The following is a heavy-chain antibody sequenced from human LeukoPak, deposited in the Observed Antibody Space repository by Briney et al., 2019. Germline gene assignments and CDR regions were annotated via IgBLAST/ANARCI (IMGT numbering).Heavy chain of an antibody. CDR3: ARFRRASTGHIDY. V-gene: IGHV4-59*08. Sequence: PSETLSLTCTVSGGSISSYYWSWIRQPPGKGLEWIGSIYHSGSTYYNPSLKSRVTISVDTSKNQFSLKLSSVTAADTAVYYCARFRRASTGHIDYWGQGTLVTVS. D-gene: IGHD5/OR15-5a*01. J-gene: IGHJ4*02. CDR2: IYHSGST. CDR1: GGSISSYY.